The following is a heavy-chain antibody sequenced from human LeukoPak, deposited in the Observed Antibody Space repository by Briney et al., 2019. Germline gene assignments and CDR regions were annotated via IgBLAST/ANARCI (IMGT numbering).Heavy chain of an antibody. Sequence: GGSLRLSCAASGFTFSSYAMSWVRQAPGKGLEWVSAISGGGGSTYYADSVKGRFTISRDNSKNTLYLQMNSLRAEDTAVYYCAKVLVGATTIDYWGQGTLVTVSS. CDR2: ISGGGGST. CDR1: GFTFSSYA. J-gene: IGHJ4*02. D-gene: IGHD1-26*01. CDR3: AKVLVGATTIDY. V-gene: IGHV3-23*01.